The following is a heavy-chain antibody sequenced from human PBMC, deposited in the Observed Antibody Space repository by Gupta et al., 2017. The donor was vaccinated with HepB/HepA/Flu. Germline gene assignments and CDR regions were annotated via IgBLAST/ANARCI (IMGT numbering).Heavy chain of an antibody. Sequence: QVQLVQSGAEVKKPGASVKVSCKASGYTFTSYYMHWVRQPPGQGLEWMGIINPSGGSTSYAQKFQGRVTMTRDTSTSTVYMELSSLRSEDTAVYYCARGGGYCSGGSCYSSGRLFDYWGQGTLVTVSS. CDR1: GYTFTSYY. CDR3: ARGGGYCSGGSCYSSGRLFDY. CDR2: INPSGGST. D-gene: IGHD2-15*01. J-gene: IGHJ4*02. V-gene: IGHV1-46*01.